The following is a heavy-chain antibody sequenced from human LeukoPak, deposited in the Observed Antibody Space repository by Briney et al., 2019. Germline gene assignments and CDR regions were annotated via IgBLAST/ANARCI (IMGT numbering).Heavy chain of an antibody. V-gene: IGHV3-23*01. CDR1: GFTFSSYA. CDR3: AKAGPGSLYYYYGMDV. J-gene: IGHJ6*02. Sequence: GGSLRLSCAASGFTFSSYAMSWVRQAPGKGLEWASAISGSGGSTYYADSVKGRFTISRDNSKNTLYLQMNSLRAEDTAVYYCAKAGPGSLYYYYGMDVWGQGTTVTVS. D-gene: IGHD7-27*01. CDR2: ISGSGGST.